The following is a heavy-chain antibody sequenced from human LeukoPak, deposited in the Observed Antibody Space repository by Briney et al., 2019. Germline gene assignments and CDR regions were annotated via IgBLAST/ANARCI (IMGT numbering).Heavy chain of an antibody. J-gene: IGHJ4*02. CDR2: ITKKTDGGTT. CDR3: TRGPRPFDY. V-gene: IGHV3-15*01. Sequence: PGGSLRLSCAASGFTFSNAWMSWVRQAPGKGLEWVGRITKKTDGGTTEYAAPVKGRFTISRDDSKDTLYLQMNSLKTEDTDVYYCTRGPRPFDYWGQGTLVTVSS. CDR1: GFTFSNAW.